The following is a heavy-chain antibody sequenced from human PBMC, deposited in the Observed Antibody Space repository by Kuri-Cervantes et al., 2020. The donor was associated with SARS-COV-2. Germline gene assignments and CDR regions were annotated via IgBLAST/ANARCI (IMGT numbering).Heavy chain of an antibody. CDR1: GFTFSNYD. CDR3: ARYGFGYSTFYGMDV. CDR2: ISSSSRTM. V-gene: IGHV3-48*02. J-gene: IGHJ6*02. D-gene: IGHD6-13*01. Sequence: GESLKISCAASGFTFSNYDMYWVRQAPGKGLEWVSYISSSSRTMYNADSVKGRFTISRDNAKNSLYLQMNSLRDEDTAVYYCARYGFGYSTFYGMDVWGQGTTVTVSS.